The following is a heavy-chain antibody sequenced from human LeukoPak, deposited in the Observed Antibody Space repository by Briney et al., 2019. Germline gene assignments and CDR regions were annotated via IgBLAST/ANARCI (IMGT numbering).Heavy chain of an antibody. J-gene: IGHJ4*02. D-gene: IGHD3-10*01. Sequence: ASVKVSCKASGYTFTGYYMHWVRQAPGQGLEWMGWINPNSGGTSYAQKFQGRVTMTSDTSIRTAYMELSRLRSDDTAVYYSARAYYASGIYSDWGQGTLVTVSS. CDR3: ARAYYASGIYSD. V-gene: IGHV1-2*02. CDR2: INPNSGGT. CDR1: GYTFTGYY.